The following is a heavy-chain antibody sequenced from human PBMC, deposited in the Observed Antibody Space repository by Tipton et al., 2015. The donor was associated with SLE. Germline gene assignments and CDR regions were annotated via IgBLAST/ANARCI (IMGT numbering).Heavy chain of an antibody. CDR2: IYYSGST. Sequence: TLSLTCTVSGGSISSYYWSWIRQPPGKGLEWIGYIYYSGSTNYNPSLKSRVTISVDTSKNQFSLKLSSVTAADTAVYYCARDSPPANGWGKGTTDTVSS. CDR1: GGSISSYY. V-gene: IGHV4-59*01. J-gene: IGHJ6*04. CDR3: ARDSPPANG.